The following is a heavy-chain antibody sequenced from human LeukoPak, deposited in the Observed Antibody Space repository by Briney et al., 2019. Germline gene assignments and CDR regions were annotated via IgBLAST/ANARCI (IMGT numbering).Heavy chain of an antibody. CDR3: ARIKSGSRGYYYYYMDV. CDR2: IYTSGST. Sequence: SETLSLTCTVSGGSISSYYWSWIRQPAGKGLEWIGRIYTSGSTNYNPSLKSRVTMSVDTSKNQFSLKLSSVTAADTAVYYCARIKSGSRGYYYYYMDVWGKGTTVTVSS. CDR1: GGSISSYY. V-gene: IGHV4-4*07. J-gene: IGHJ6*03. D-gene: IGHD6-25*01.